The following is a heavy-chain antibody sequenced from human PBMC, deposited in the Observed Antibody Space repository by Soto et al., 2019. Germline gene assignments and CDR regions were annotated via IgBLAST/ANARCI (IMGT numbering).Heavy chain of an antibody. CDR1: GFTFSSYW. CDR2: IKQSGSDR. J-gene: IGHJ5*02. V-gene: IGHV3-7*01. Sequence: EVQLVESGGGLDQPGGSLGLSCAASGFTFSSYWMSWVRLAPGKGLEWVAHIKQSGSDRYYVDSVRGRFTISRDNAKNSLYLQMNSLRVEDTAMYYCASVKSWAVSPWGQGTLVTVSS. D-gene: IGHD3-10*01. CDR3: ASVKSWAVSP.